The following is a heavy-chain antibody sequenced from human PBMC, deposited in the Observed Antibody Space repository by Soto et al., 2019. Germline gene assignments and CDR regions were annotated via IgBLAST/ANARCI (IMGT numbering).Heavy chain of an antibody. Sequence: EVQLVESGGGLVQPGGSLRLSCAASGFTFSSYWMHWVRQAPGKGLVWVSRINSDGSSTSYADSVKGRFTISRDNAKNTLYLQMNSLRAEDTAVYYCARDDVIAAAGGYYYYYMDVWGKGTTVTVSS. D-gene: IGHD6-13*01. CDR1: GFTFSSYW. V-gene: IGHV3-74*01. J-gene: IGHJ6*03. CDR2: INSDGSST. CDR3: ARDDVIAAAGGYYYYYMDV.